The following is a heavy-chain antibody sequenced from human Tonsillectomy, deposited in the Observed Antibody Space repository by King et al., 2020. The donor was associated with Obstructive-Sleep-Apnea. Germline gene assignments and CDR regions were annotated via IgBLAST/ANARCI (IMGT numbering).Heavy chain of an antibody. CDR3: ARGGGFYYFDY. CDR1: GGSISSYY. CDR2: IYYSGST. D-gene: IGHD4-23*01. Sequence: QLQESGPGLVKPSETLSLTCTVSGGSISSYYWSWIRQPPGKGLEWIGYIYYSGSTNYNPSLKSRVTISVDTSKNQFSLKLRSVTAADTAVYYRARGGGFYYFDYWGQGTLVTVSS. V-gene: IGHV4-59*01. J-gene: IGHJ4*02.